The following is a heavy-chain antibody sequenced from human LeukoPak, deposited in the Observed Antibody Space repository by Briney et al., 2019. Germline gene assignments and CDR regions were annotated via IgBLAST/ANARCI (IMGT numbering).Heavy chain of an antibody. J-gene: IGHJ4*02. V-gene: IGHV3-53*01. CDR2: IYSGGST. CDR1: GVTVSGNY. Sequence: PGGSLRLSCAASGVTVSGNYMSWVRQAPGKGLEWVSVIYSGGSTYYADSVKGRFTISRDNSKNTLYLQTNSLRAEDTAVYYCALGDSSGYFDYWGQGTLVTVSS. D-gene: IGHD3-22*01. CDR3: ALGDSSGYFDY.